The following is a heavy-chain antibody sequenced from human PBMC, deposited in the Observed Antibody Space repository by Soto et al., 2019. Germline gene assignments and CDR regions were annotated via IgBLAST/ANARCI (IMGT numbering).Heavy chain of an antibody. J-gene: IGHJ6*02. CDR2: IYTSGST. D-gene: IGHD2-21*02. V-gene: IGHV4-4*07. Sequence: PSETLSLTCTVSGGSISSYYWSWIRQPAGKGLEWIGRIYTSGSTNYNPSLKSRVTMSVDTSKNQFSLKLSSVTAADTAVYYCARDYLPYCGGDCSRYYYGMDVWGQGTTVTVSS. CDR3: ARDYLPYCGGDCSRYYYGMDV. CDR1: GGSISSYY.